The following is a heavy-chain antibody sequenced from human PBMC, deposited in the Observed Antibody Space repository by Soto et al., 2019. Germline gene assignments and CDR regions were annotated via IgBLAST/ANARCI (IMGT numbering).Heavy chain of an antibody. V-gene: IGHV1-18*04. Sequence: GASVKVSCKASGYTFTSYGISWVRQAPGQGLEWMGWISAYNGNTNYAQKLQGRVTMTTDTSTSTAYMELRSLRSDDTAVYYCASNPGDYYDSSGYHFWGQGTLVTVSS. D-gene: IGHD3-22*01. CDR3: ASNPGDYYDSSGYHF. CDR2: ISAYNGNT. J-gene: IGHJ4*02. CDR1: GYTFTSYG.